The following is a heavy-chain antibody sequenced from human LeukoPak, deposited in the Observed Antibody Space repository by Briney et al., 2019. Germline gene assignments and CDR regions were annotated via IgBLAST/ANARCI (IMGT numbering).Heavy chain of an antibody. CDR3: ARTGIAAAGTREVFGY. D-gene: IGHD6-13*01. CDR2: IYYSGST. V-gene: IGHV4-31*03. Sequence: SETLSLTCTVSGGSISSGGYYWSWIRQHPGKGLEWIVYIYYSGSTYYNPSLKSRVTISVDTSKNQFSLKLSSVTAADTAVYYCARTGIAAAGTREVFGYWGQGTLVTVSS. CDR1: GGSISSGGYY. J-gene: IGHJ4*02.